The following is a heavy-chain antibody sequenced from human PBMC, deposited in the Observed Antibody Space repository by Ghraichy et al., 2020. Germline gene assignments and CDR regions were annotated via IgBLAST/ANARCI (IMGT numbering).Heavy chain of an antibody. CDR3: TTYFYDFWSGYYGMDV. Sequence: GGSLRLSCAASGFTFSNAWMSWVRQAPGKGLEWVGRIKSKTDGGTTDYAAPVKGRFTISRDDSKNPLYLQMNSLKTEDTAVYYCTTYFYDFWSGYYGMDVWGQGTTVTVSS. D-gene: IGHD3-3*01. J-gene: IGHJ6*02. V-gene: IGHV3-15*05. CDR1: GFTFSNAW. CDR2: IKSKTDGGTT.